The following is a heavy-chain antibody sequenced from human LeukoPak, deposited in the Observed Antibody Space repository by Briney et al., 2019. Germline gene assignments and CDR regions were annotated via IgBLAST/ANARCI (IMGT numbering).Heavy chain of an antibody. V-gene: IGHV3-15*01. J-gene: IGHJ4*02. CDR1: GFTFSNAW. D-gene: IGHD3-10*01. CDR3: TTAPLWFGELANFDY. Sequence: PGGSLRLSCAASGFTFSNAWMSWVRQAPGKGLEWVGRIKSKTDGGTTDYAAPVKGRFTTSRDDSKNTLYLQMNSLKTEDTAVYYCTTAPLWFGELANFDYWGQGTLVTVSS. CDR2: IKSKTDGGTT.